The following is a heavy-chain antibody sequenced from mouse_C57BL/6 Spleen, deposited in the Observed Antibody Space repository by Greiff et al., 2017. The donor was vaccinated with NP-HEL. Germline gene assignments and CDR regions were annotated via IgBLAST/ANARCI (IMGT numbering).Heavy chain of an antibody. Sequence: VQLQQPGAELVRPGTSVKLSCKASGYTFTSYWMHWVKQRPGQGLEWIGVIDPSDSYTNYNQKFKGKATLTVDTSSSTAYMQLSSLTSEDSAVYYCASPQATWFAYWGQGTLVTVSA. J-gene: IGHJ3*01. D-gene: IGHD3-2*02. CDR2: IDPSDSYT. CDR1: GYTFTSYW. CDR3: ASPQATWFAY. V-gene: IGHV1-59*01.